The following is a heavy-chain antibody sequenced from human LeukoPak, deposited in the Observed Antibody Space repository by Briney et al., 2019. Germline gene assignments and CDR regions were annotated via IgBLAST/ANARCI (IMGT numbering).Heavy chain of an antibody. V-gene: IGHV1-18*01. CDR3: ARDSSITRGYSGSAYY. Sequence: ASVRVSCKASGYTFTSYGISRVRQAPGQGREWMGWISAYNGNTNYAQKLQGRVTMTTDTSTSTAYMELRSLRSDDTAVYYCARDSSITRGYSGSAYYWGQGTLVTVSS. CDR1: GYTFTSYG. D-gene: IGHD1-26*01. J-gene: IGHJ4*02. CDR2: ISAYNGNT.